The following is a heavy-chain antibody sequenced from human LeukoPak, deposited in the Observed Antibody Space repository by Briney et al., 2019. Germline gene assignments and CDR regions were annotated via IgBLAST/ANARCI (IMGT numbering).Heavy chain of an antibody. D-gene: IGHD6-19*01. CDR3: ARGRYSSGWYLGYYFDY. V-gene: IGHV4-34*01. J-gene: IGHJ4*02. CDR1: GGSFSGYY. Sequence: SETLSLTCAVYGGSFSGYYWSWIRQPPGKGLEWIGEINHSGSTSYNPSLKSRVTISVDTSKNQFSLKLSSVTAADTAVYYCARGRYSSGWYLGYYFDYWGQGTLVTVSS. CDR2: INHSGST.